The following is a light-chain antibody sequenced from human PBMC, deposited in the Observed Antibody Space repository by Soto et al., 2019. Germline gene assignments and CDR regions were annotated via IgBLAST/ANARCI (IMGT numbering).Light chain of an antibody. V-gene: IGLV2-14*01. CDR1: SSDVGGYNY. CDR3: NSYTSSITSV. J-gene: IGLJ3*02. CDR2: EVS. Sequence: QSALTQPASVSGSPGQSITIPCTGTSSDVGGYNYVSWYQQYPGKAPRLLIYEVSNRPPGVSSRFYGSKSGSTASLTISGLQTEDEADYYCNSYTSSITSVFGGGTKVTVL.